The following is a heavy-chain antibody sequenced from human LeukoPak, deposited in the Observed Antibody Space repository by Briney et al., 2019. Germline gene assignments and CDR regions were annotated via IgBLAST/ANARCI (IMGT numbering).Heavy chain of an antibody. CDR2: IYYSGST. CDR3: ARGVRRYCSSTSCYTTGFDP. Sequence: SETLSLTCTVSGGSISSGGYYWSWIRQHPGKGLEWIGYIYYSGSTYYNPSLKSRVTISVDTSKNQFSLKLSFVTAADTAVYYCARGVRRYCSSTSCYTTGFDPWGQGTLVTVSS. V-gene: IGHV4-31*03. D-gene: IGHD2-2*02. J-gene: IGHJ5*02. CDR1: GGSISSGGYY.